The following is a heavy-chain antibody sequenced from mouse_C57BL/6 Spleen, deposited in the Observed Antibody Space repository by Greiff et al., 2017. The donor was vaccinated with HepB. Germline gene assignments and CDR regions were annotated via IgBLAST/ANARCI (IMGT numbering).Heavy chain of an antibody. J-gene: IGHJ2*01. D-gene: IGHD2-3*01. CDR1: GYTFTDYY. CDR3: ARTVYDGYYGRYFDY. Sequence: EVQLQQSGPELVKPGASVKISCKASGYTFTDYYMNWVKQSHGKSLEWIGDINPNNGGTSYNQKFKGKATLTVDKSSSTAYMELRSLTSEDSAVYYCARTVYDGYYGRYFDYWGQGTTLTVSS. V-gene: IGHV1-26*01. CDR2: INPNNGGT.